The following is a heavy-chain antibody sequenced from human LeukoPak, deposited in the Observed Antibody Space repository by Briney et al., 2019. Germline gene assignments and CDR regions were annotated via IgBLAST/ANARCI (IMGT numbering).Heavy chain of an antibody. V-gene: IGHV3-21*01. D-gene: IGHD6-6*01. CDR2: ISSSSSYI. CDR1: GFTFSSDS. CDR3: ARVPFEYSSSSDAFDI. J-gene: IGHJ3*02. Sequence: GRSLRLSCAASGFTFSSDSMNRVRQAPGKGLESFSSISSSSSYIYYADLVKGRFTISRHYAKHSLYLQLNSLRAEDTAVYYCARVPFEYSSSSDAFDIWGQGTMVTVSS.